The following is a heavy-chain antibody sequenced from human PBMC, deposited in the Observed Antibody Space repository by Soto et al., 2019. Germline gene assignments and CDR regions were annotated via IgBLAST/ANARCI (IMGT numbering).Heavy chain of an antibody. CDR2: IYPGDSDT. CDR3: ARQITGIGEFAGRYYGMDV. D-gene: IGHD3-10*01. J-gene: IGHJ6*02. CDR1: GYSFTSYW. V-gene: IGHV5-51*01. Sequence: GESLKISCKGSGYSFTSYWIGWVLQMPGKGLEWMGIIYPGDSDTRYSPSFQGQVTISADKSISTAYLQWSSLKASDTAMYYCARQITGIGEFAGRYYGMDVWGQGSTVTV.